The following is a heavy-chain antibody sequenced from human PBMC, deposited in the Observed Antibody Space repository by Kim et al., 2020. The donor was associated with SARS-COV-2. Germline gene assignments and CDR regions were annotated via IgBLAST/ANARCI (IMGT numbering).Heavy chain of an antibody. CDR3: ARDRQRAGTGVDY. D-gene: IGHD6-19*01. V-gene: IGHV6-1*01. J-gene: IGHJ4*02. Sequence: YALSVKGRRTINPDTSTNQFSLQLNSVTPEDTAVYYCARDRQRAGTGVDYWGQGTLVTVSS.